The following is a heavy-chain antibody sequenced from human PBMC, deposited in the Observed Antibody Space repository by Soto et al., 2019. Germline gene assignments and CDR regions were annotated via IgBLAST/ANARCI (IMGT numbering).Heavy chain of an antibody. V-gene: IGHV1-46*01. CDR1: GYTLSDAN. Sequence: QVQLVQSGAEVKKPGASVKVSCKASGYTLSDANINWVRQAPGQGPEWMGIINPRADSTNYAQKFQGRVSLTGDTSTSTVYMELSSLRSEDTAVYYCARDLRAGGDYWGQGTLVTVSS. J-gene: IGHJ4*02. D-gene: IGHD1-26*01. CDR2: INPRADST. CDR3: ARDLRAGGDY.